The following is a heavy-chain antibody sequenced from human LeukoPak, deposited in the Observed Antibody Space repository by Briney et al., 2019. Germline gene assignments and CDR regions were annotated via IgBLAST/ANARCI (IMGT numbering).Heavy chain of an antibody. V-gene: IGHV3-33*08. CDR3: ARSGYDFWSGYIGDAFDI. D-gene: IGHD3-3*01. J-gene: IGHJ3*02. CDR1: GFTFSSYG. CDR2: IWYGGSNK. Sequence: PGGSLRLSCAASGFTFSSYGMHWVRQAPGKGLEWVAVIWYGGSNKYYADSVKGRFTISRDNSKNTLYLQMNSLRAEDTAVYYCARSGYDFWSGYIGDAFDIWGQGTMVTVSS.